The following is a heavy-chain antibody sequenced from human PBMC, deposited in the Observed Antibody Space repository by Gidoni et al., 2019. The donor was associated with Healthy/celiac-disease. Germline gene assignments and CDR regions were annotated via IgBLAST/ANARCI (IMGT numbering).Heavy chain of an antibody. CDR3: ARKGGRLFWSPPNWFDP. V-gene: IGHV4-34*01. D-gene: IGHD5-12*01. J-gene: IGHJ5*02. CDR2: INHSGST. Sequence: QVQLQQWGAGLLKPSETLSLTCAVYGGSFSGYYWSWIRQPPGKGLEWIGEINHSGSTNYNPSLKSRVTISVDTSKNQFSLKLSSVTAADTAVYYCARKGGRLFWSPPNWFDPWGQGTLVTVSS. CDR1: GGSFSGYY.